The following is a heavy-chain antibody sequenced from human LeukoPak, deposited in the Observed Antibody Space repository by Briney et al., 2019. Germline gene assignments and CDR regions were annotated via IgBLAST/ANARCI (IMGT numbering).Heavy chain of an antibody. Sequence: GASVKVSYKASGYTFTTYFMHWVRQAPGQGLEWVGIINPSGGGTTYAQKFQGRVNMTRDTSTSTVYMELNSLRSEDTAVYYCAREVNSFDYWGQGTQVSVSS. CDR2: INPSGGGT. CDR1: GYTFTTYF. V-gene: IGHV1-46*01. J-gene: IGHJ4*02. D-gene: IGHD1/OR15-1a*01. CDR3: AREVNSFDY.